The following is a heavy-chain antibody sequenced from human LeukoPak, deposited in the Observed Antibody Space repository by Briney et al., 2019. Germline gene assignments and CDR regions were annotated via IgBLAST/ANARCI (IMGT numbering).Heavy chain of an antibody. J-gene: IGHJ4*02. CDR3: AKDLSPYGDYGDY. Sequence: GGSLRRSCAASGFTFSTYGMHWVRQAPGKGLEWVAVIWYDGSNKFYADSVKGRFTISRDNSNNTLYLQMNSLRAEDTAVYYCAKDLSPYGDYGDYWGQGTLVTVSS. CDR1: GFTFSTYG. V-gene: IGHV3-33*06. D-gene: IGHD4-17*01. CDR2: IWYDGSNK.